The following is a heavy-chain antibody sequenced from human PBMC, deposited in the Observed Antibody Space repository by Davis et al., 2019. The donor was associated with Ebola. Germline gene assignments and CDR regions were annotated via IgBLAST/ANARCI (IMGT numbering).Heavy chain of an antibody. J-gene: IGHJ4*02. CDR1: GFTFSDYY. D-gene: IGHD3-16*02. V-gene: IGHV3-11*01. CDR3: ARDSDYVWGSYRYGNDY. CDR2: ISSSGSTI. Sequence: PGGSLRLSCAASGFTFSDYYMSWIRQAPGKGLEWVSYISSSGSTIYYADSVKGRFTISRDNAKNSLYLQMNSLRAEDTAVYYCARDSDYVWGSYRYGNDYWGQGTLVTVSS.